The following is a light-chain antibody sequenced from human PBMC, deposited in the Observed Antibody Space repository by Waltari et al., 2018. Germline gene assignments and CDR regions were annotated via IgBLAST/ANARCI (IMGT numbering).Light chain of an antibody. CDR2: DVV. Sequence: QSALTQPSSVSGSPGQSIPISCTGTSSDVGGSPSVSWSQHHPGKAPKFISYDVVKRPSRVSSRFSGSKYGNTASLPISGLQAEDEADYYCCSFTHYAGPKTYVFGSGTKVTVL. CDR1: SSDVGGSPS. CDR3: CSFTHYAGPKTYV. V-gene: IGLV2-14*03. J-gene: IGLJ1*01.